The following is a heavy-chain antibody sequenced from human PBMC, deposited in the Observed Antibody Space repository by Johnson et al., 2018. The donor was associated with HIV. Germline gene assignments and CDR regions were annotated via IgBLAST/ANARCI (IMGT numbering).Heavy chain of an antibody. D-gene: IGHD3-22*01. V-gene: IGHV3-11*01. J-gene: IGHJ3*02. Sequence: EKLVESGGGLVTPGGSLRLSCAASGFTFSDYYMIWIRQAPGKGLEWLSYITSSGTSSYYADSVKGRLTISRDNAKNSLYLQMNSLRAEDTAVYYCAKDQASGYYCDAFDIWGQGTMVTVSS. CDR3: AKDQASGYYCDAFDI. CDR1: GFTFSDYY. CDR2: ITSSGTSS.